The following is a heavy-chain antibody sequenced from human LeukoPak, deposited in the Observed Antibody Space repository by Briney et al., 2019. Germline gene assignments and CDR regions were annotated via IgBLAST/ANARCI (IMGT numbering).Heavy chain of an antibody. CDR2: ISAYNGNT. Sequence: ASVKVSCKASGYTFTSYGISWVRQAPGQGLEWMGWISAYNGNTNYAQKLQGRVTMATDTSTSTAYMELRSLRSDDTAVYYCARDTAPGYITVDAPFDIWGQGTMVTVSS. J-gene: IGHJ3*02. D-gene: IGHD3-16*01. V-gene: IGHV1-18*01. CDR1: GYTFTSYG. CDR3: ARDTAPGYITVDAPFDI.